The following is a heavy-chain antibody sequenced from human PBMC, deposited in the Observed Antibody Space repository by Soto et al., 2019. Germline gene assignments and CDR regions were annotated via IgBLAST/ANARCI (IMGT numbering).Heavy chain of an antibody. V-gene: IGHV4-59*01. Sequence: QVQLQESGPGLVKPSETLSLTCTVSGGSISSYYWSWIRQPPGKGLEWIGYIYYSGSTNYNPSLKSRVTISVDTSKNQFSLKLSSVTAADTAVYYCASPSGYDPYWYFDLWGRGTLVTVSS. CDR1: GGSISSYY. CDR2: IYYSGST. J-gene: IGHJ2*01. D-gene: IGHD5-12*01. CDR3: ASPSGYDPYWYFDL.